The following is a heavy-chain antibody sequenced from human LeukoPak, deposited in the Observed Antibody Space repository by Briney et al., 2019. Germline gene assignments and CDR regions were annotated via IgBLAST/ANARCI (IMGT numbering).Heavy chain of an antibody. J-gene: IGHJ4*01. Sequence: ASVKVSCKASGYTFTSYGISWVRQAPGQGLEWMGWISAYNGNTNYAQKLQGRVTMTTDTSTSTAYMELRSLRSDDTAVYYCARMRSHYEVLTGYSNPFDYWGHGILVTVSS. D-gene: IGHD3-9*01. V-gene: IGHV1-18*01. CDR2: ISAYNGNT. CDR1: GYTFTSYG. CDR3: ARMRSHYEVLTGYSNPFDY.